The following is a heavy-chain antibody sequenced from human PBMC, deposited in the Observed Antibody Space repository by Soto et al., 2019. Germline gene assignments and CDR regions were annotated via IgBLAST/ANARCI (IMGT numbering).Heavy chain of an antibody. D-gene: IGHD1-7*01. CDR2: IIPIFGTA. Sequence: ASVKVSSKASGGTFSSYAISWVRQAPGQGLEWMGGIIPIFGTANYAQKFQGRVTITADESTSTAYMELSSLRSEDTAVYYCALDMWVIGTSLRYCDRIDGSRQGNTETISS. CDR3: ALDMWVIGTSLRYCDRIDG. CDR1: GGTFSSYA. V-gene: IGHV1-69*13. J-gene: IGHJ6*01.